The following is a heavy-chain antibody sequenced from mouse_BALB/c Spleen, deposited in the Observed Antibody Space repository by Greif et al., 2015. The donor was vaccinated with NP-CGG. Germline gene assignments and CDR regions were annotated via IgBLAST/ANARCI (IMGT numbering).Heavy chain of an antibody. CDR2: INPSNGGT. CDR3: TRRAYYGNPGFAY. V-gene: IGHV1S16*01. Sequence: VQLQQSGAKLVKPGASVKLSCKASGYTFTSYYLYWVKQRPGQGLEWIGEINPSNGGTNFNEKFKSKATLTVDKSSSTAYMQLSSLTSEDSAVYYCTRRAYYGNPGFAYWGQGTLVTVSA. J-gene: IGHJ3*01. CDR1: GYTFTSYY. D-gene: IGHD2-10*01.